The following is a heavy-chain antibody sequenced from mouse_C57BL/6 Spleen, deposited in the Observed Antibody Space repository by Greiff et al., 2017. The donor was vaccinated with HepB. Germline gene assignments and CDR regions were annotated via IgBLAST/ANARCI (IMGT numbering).Heavy chain of an antibody. CDR3: ARRVATVPYYFDY. J-gene: IGHJ2*01. CDR1: GYAFSSYW. D-gene: IGHD1-1*01. V-gene: IGHV1-80*01. CDR2: IYPGDGDT. Sequence: VQLQESGAELVKPGASVKISCKASGYAFSSYWMNWVKQRPGKGLEWIGQIYPGDGDTNYNGKFKGKATLTVDKSSSTAYMQLSSLTSEDSAVYFCARRVATVPYYFDYWGQGTTLTVSS.